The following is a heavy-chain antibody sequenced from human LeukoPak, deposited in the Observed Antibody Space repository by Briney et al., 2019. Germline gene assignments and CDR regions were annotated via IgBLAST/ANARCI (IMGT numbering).Heavy chain of an antibody. CDR1: GGSISSYY. Sequence: SETLSLTCTVSGGSISSYYWSWIRQPPGKGLEWIGYIYTSGSTNYNPSLKSRVTISVDTSKNQFSLKLSSVTAADTAVYYCARHSYDSSVFGYWGQGTMVTVSS. V-gene: IGHV4-4*09. J-gene: IGHJ4*02. CDR3: ARHSYDSSVFGY. D-gene: IGHD3-22*01. CDR2: IYTSGST.